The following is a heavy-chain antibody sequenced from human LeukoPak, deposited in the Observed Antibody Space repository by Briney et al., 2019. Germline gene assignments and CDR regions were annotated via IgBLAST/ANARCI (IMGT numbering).Heavy chain of an antibody. D-gene: IGHD2-15*01. Sequence: SETLSLTCIVSGASISISSYYWGWIRQPPGKGLEWIGSIYYSGSTYYNPSLKSRVTISVDTSKNQFSLKLSSVTAADTAVYYCARHRVGIVVVVAASFDYWGQGTLVTVSS. CDR2: IYYSGST. CDR3: ARHRVGIVVVVAASFDY. CDR1: GASISISSYY. J-gene: IGHJ4*02. V-gene: IGHV4-39*01.